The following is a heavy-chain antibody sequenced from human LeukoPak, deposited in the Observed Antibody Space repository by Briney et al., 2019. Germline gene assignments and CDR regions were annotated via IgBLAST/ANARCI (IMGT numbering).Heavy chain of an antibody. J-gene: IGHJ4*02. CDR3: ARSIAVAGYYFDY. CDR1: GVSFSCYY. Sequence: SEIMSFTCAVYGVSFSCYYWSWMRQPPGKGLEWIGEINHSGSTNYNPSLKSRVTISVDTSKNQFSLKLSSVTAADTAVYYCARSIAVAGYYFDYWGQGTLVTVSS. CDR2: INHSGST. D-gene: IGHD6-19*01. V-gene: IGHV4-34*01.